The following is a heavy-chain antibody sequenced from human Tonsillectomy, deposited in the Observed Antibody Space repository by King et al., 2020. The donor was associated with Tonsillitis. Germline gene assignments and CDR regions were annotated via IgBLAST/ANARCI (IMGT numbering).Heavy chain of an antibody. D-gene: IGHD6-13*01. J-gene: IGHJ4*02. CDR2: ISGGGETT. CDR3: AKDLGILAPYYFDS. CDR1: GFTFSSCA. V-gene: IGHV3-23*01. Sequence: VQLLDSGGGLVQPGGSLRLSCVASGFTFSSCAMNWVRQAPGKGLEWVSAISGGGETTYHADSVKGRFTISRDNSKNTLYLQMNSLRVEDTAIYYCAKDLGILAPYYFDSWGQGTLVTVSS.